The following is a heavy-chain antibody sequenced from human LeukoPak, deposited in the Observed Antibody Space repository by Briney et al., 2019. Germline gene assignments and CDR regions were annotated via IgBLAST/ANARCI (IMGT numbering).Heavy chain of an antibody. J-gene: IGHJ4*02. Sequence: PGGSLRLSCAASGFTVSSNYMSWVRQAPGKGLEWVSAISGSGGSTYYADSVKGRFTISRDNSKNTLYLQMNSLRAEDTAVYYCAKGRHPRGGKKEMATITGGFDYWGQGTLVTVSS. CDR3: AKGRHPRGGKKEMATITGGFDY. CDR2: ISGSGGST. CDR1: GFTVSSNY. V-gene: IGHV3-23*01. D-gene: IGHD5-24*01.